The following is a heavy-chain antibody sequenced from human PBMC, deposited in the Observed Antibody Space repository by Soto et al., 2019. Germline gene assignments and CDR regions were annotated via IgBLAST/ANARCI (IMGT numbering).Heavy chain of an antibody. D-gene: IGHD1-26*01. V-gene: IGHV3-30*03. CDR1: GFTFSNLA. CDR3: ATINTGTWTLDI. Sequence: QVQLVESGGGVVQPGRSLRLSCEASGFTFSNLAMHWVRQAPGEGLEWVTMISYDGGNKDYGDSVRGRFTISRDNSKNTLYLQMNSLKTADTAVYYCATINTGTWTLDIWGQGTMVTVSS. CDR2: ISYDGGNK. J-gene: IGHJ3*02.